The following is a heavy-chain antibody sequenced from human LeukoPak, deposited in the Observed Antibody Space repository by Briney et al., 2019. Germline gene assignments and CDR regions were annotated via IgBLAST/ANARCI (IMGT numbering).Heavy chain of an antibody. J-gene: IGHJ3*02. D-gene: IGHD6-13*01. V-gene: IGHV4-39*06. Sequence: SETLSLTCTVSGGSISSSSYYWGWIRQPPGKGLEWIGSIYYSGSTNYNPSLQSRLTISLDTSKNQFPLKLSSVTAADTAVYYCASLTSWYYAFDIWGQGTMVTVSS. CDR3: ASLTSWYYAFDI. CDR1: GGSISSSSYY. CDR2: IYYSGST.